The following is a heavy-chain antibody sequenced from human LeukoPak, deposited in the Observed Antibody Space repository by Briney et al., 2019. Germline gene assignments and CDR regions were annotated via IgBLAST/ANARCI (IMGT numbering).Heavy chain of an antibody. CDR1: GFTFSSYG. D-gene: IGHD6-13*01. V-gene: IGHV3-33*01. CDR3: ARIATPQRVYGMDV. CDR2: IWYDGSNK. Sequence: GGSLRLSCAASGFTFSSYGMHWVRQAPGKGLEWVAVIWYDGSNKYYADSVKGRFTISSDNSKNTLYLQMNSLRAEDTAVYYCARIATPQRVYGMDVWGQGTTVTVSS. J-gene: IGHJ6*02.